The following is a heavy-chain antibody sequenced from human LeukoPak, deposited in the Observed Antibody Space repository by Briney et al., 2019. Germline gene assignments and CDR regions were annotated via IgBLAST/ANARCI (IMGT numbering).Heavy chain of an antibody. D-gene: IGHD1-14*01. CDR2: ISAYNGNT. Sequence: GASVKVSCKASGYSFSSYGITWVRQAPGQGLEWMGWISAYNGNTNYAQNLQGRVTMTTDTSTSTAYMELRTLTSDDTAVHYCARGYKPPDFDYWGQGTLVTVSS. V-gene: IGHV1-18*01. CDR3: ARGYKPPDFDY. CDR1: GYSFSSYG. J-gene: IGHJ4*02.